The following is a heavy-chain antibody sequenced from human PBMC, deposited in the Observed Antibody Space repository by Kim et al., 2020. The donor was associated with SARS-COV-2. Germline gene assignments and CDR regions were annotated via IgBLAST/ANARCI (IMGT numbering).Heavy chain of an antibody. J-gene: IGHJ4*02. D-gene: IGHD2-15*01. Sequence: GWSLRLSCAASGFTFSGYWMSWVRQAPGKGLEWVANIKQDGSETYYLDSIRGRFTISRDNAKRSLYLQMNSLRAEDTAVYFCARDGGYCSGGNCYSHFDFWGQGILVPVSS. CDR2: IKQDGSET. CDR1: GFTFSGYW. V-gene: IGHV3-7*01. CDR3: ARDGGYCSGGNCYSHFDF.